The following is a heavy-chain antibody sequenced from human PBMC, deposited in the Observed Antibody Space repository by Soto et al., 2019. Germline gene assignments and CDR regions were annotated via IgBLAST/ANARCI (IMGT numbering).Heavy chain of an antibody. Sequence: PGGSLRLSCAASGFTFSSYEMNWVRQAPGKGLEWVSYISSSGSTIYYADSVKGRFTISRDNAKNSLHLQMNSLRAEDTAVYYCAREKMATAYFDYWGQGTLVTVSS. D-gene: IGHD5-18*01. CDR2: ISSSGSTI. CDR1: GFTFSSYE. J-gene: IGHJ4*02. CDR3: AREKMATAYFDY. V-gene: IGHV3-48*03.